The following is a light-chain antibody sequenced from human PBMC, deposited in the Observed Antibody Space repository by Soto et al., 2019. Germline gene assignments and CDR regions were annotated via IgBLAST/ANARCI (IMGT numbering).Light chain of an antibody. J-gene: IGKJ2*01. CDR3: QEYKTYA. V-gene: IGKV1-5*01. CDR1: QSISDW. CDR2: DAS. Sequence: DIHLTQSPSTLSAYVLDRFNITCRASQSISDWLAWYQQKAGKAPELLISDASTLATGVPSRFSGSGSGTEFTLTISSLQTDDSATYFCQEYKTYAFGPGTKVDIK.